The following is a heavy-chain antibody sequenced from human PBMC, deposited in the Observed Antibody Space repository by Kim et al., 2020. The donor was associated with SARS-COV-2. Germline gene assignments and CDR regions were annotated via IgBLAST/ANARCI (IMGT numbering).Heavy chain of an antibody. J-gene: IGHJ6*02. CDR1: GFIFSSYE. D-gene: IGHD3-10*01. CDR2: VSSSGSAI. Sequence: GGSLRLSCAASGFIFSSYEMNWVRQAPGKGLEWVSYVSSSGSAIYYADSVKGRFTISRDNAKNSLYLQMNSLRAEDTAIYYCARPRGYYYYYGMDVWGQGTTVTVSS. V-gene: IGHV3-48*03. CDR3: ARPRGYYYYYGMDV.